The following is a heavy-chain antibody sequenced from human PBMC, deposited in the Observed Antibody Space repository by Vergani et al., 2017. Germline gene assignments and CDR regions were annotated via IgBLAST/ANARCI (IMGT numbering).Heavy chain of an antibody. CDR1: GFTFSSYA. Sequence: EVQLLESGGGLVQPGGSLRLSCAASGFTFSSYAMSWVRQAPGKGLEWVSAISGSGGSTYYADSVKGRFTISRDNSKNTLYLQMNSLRAEDTAVYYCARDRMIVVVTTTAYWGQGTLVTVSS. V-gene: IGHV3-23*01. CDR3: ARDRMIVVVTTTAY. CDR2: ISGSGGST. J-gene: IGHJ4*02. D-gene: IGHD3-22*01.